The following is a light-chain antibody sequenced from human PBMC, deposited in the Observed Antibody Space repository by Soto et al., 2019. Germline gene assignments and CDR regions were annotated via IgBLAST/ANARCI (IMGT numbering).Light chain of an antibody. CDR2: GAS. Sequence: EIVLTQSPGTLSLSPGERATLSCRASQSVSRSYLAWYQQKPGQAPRLLLYGASSRATGIPDRFSGSVSGTDFTLTISRLEPEDFAVYYCQQYGSSQFTFGPGTKVDIK. CDR3: QQYGSSQFT. V-gene: IGKV3-20*01. CDR1: QSVSRSY. J-gene: IGKJ3*01.